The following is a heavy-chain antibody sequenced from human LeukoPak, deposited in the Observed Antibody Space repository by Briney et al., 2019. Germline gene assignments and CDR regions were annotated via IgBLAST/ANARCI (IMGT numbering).Heavy chain of an antibody. J-gene: IGHJ4*02. D-gene: IGHD2-2*03. CDR3: AKADNFGYCSSTSCYLDDY. CDR1: GFTFSSYA. CDR2: ISGSGGST. Sequence: PGGSLRLSCAASGFTFSSYAMSWVRQAPGKGLEWVSAISGSGGSTYYADSVKGRFTISRDNSKNTLYLQMNSLRAEDTAVYYCAKADNFGYCSSTSCYLDDYWGQGTLVTVSS. V-gene: IGHV3-23*01.